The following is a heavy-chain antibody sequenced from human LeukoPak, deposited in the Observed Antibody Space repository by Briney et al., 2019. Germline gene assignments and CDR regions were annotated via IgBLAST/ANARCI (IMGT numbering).Heavy chain of an antibody. D-gene: IGHD3-3*01. CDR2: MNPNSGNT. J-gene: IGHJ5*02. CDR1: GYTFTSYD. Sequence: AASVKVSCKASGYTFTSYDINWVRQATGQGLEWMGWMNPNSGNTGYAQKFQGRVTITRNTSISTAYMELSSLRSEDTAVYYCARGRDWADWRFLEWLSPTGHNWFDPWGQGTLVTVSS. CDR3: ARGRDWADWRFLEWLSPTGHNWFDP. V-gene: IGHV1-8*03.